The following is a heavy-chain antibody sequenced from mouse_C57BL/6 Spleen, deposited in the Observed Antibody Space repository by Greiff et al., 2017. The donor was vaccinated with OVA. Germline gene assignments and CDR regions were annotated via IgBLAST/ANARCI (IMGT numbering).Heavy chain of an antibody. V-gene: IGHV1-55*01. CDR1: GYTFTSYW. Sequence: QVQLQQPGAELVKPGASVKMSCKASGYTFTSYWITWVKQRPGQGLEWIGDIYPGSGSTNYNEKFKSKATLTVDTSSSTAYMQLSSLTSEDSAVYYSARRGGYCLAWFAYWGQGTLVTVSA. J-gene: IGHJ3*01. D-gene: IGHD2-3*01. CDR3: ARRGGYCLAWFAY. CDR2: IYPGSGST.